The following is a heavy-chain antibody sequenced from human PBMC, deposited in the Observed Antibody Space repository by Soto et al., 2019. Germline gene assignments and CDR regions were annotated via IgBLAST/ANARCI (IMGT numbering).Heavy chain of an antibody. D-gene: IGHD3-3*01. J-gene: IGHJ5*02. CDR2: IYYSGST. V-gene: IGHV4-39*01. Sequence: SETLSLTCTVSGGSISSSSYYWGWIRQPPGKGLEWIGSIYYSGSTYYNPSLKSRVTISGDTSKNQFSLKLSSVTAADTAVYYCARLGRYDFWSGYNWFDPWGQGTLVTVSS. CDR1: GGSISSSSYY. CDR3: ARLGRYDFWSGYNWFDP.